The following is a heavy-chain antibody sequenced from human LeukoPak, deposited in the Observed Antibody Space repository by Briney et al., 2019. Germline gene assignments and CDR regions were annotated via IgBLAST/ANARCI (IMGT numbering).Heavy chain of an antibody. V-gene: IGHV1-8*01. CDR2: MNPNSGNT. CDR1: GYAFTSYD. J-gene: IGHJ4*02. Sequence: ASVKVSCKASGYAFTSYDIHWVRQATGQGLEWMGWMNPNSGNTGYAQKFQGRVTMTRNTSISTAYMELSSLRSEDTAVYYCARGRRLWLRYYFDYWGQGTLVTVSS. D-gene: IGHD5-18*01. CDR3: ARGRRLWLRYYFDY.